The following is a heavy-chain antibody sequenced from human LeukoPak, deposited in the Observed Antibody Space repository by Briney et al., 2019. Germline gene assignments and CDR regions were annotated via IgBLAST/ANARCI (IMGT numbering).Heavy chain of an antibody. V-gene: IGHV3-11*04. CDR1: GFTFSDYY. D-gene: IGHD1-1*01. Sequence: GGSLRLSCAASGFTFSDYYMSWIRQAPGKGLEWVSYIWSDGSISYADSVKGRFTISRDNAKNSLYLQMNSLRVEDTGVYYCARDQNWSFDSWGQGTLVTVSS. J-gene: IGHJ4*02. CDR3: ARDQNWSFDS. CDR2: IWSDGSI.